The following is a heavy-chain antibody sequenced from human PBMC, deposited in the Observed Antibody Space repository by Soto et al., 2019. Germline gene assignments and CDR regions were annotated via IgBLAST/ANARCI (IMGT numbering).Heavy chain of an antibody. Sequence: EVQLVESGGGLVKPGGSLRLSCAASGFTFSSYSMNWVRQAPGKGLEWVSSISSSSSYIYYADSVKGRFTISRDNAKNSLYLQMNSLRAEDTAVYYCASDLRQATVTVGYYFDYWGQGTLVTVSS. CDR3: ASDLRQATVTVGYYFDY. J-gene: IGHJ4*02. V-gene: IGHV3-21*01. CDR2: ISSSSSYI. D-gene: IGHD4-4*01. CDR1: GFTFSSYS.